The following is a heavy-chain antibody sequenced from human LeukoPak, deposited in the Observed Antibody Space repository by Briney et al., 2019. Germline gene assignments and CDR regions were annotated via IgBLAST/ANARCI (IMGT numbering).Heavy chain of an antibody. D-gene: IGHD4-17*01. CDR3: ARMPDYGSFNWFDP. CDR1: GGSISSGGYY. J-gene: IGHJ5*02. CDR2: IYYSGST. Sequence: PSQTLSLTCTVSGGSISSGGYYWSWIRQHPGKGLEWIGYIYYSGSTYYNPSLKSRVTISVDTSKNQFSLKLTSVTAADTAVYYCARMPDYGSFNWFDPWGQGTLVTVSS. V-gene: IGHV4-31*03.